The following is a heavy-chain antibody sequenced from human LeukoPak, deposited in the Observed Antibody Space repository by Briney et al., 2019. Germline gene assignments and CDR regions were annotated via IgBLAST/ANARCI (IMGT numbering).Heavy chain of an antibody. CDR2: VHYSGRT. V-gene: IGHV4-59*01. J-gene: IGHJ5*02. CDR1: GGSINGYH. D-gene: IGHD6-13*01. Sequence: SETLSLTCTVSGGSINGYHWSWIRQPPGKGLEWIGYVHYSGRTDYSPSLKSRVTISVDTSKNQFSLNLRSVTAADTAVYYYARDAYSSSWPKWFDPWGQGILVAVSS. CDR3: ARDAYSSSWPKWFDP.